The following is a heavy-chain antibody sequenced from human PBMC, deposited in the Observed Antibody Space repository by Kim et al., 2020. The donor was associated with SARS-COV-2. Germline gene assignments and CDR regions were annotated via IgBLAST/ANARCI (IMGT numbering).Heavy chain of an antibody. Sequence: GGSLRLSCAASGFTFSDYYMSWIRQAPGKGLEWVSYISSSGSTIYYADSVKGRFTISRDNAKNSLYLQMNSLRAEDTAVYYCARRSVRGVIWGDLDYWGQGTLVTVSS. CDR2: ISSSGSTI. D-gene: IGHD3-10*01. J-gene: IGHJ4*02. CDR3: ARRSVRGVIWGDLDY. V-gene: IGHV3-11*04. CDR1: GFTFSDYY.